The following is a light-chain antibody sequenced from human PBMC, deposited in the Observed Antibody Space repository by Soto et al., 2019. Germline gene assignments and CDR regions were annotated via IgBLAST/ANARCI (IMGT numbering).Light chain of an antibody. V-gene: IGKV3-20*01. CDR3: QHYGSLVLT. Sequence: EIVLTQSLGTLSLSPGERATLSCRASQSISSTYLAWYQQKPGQAPRLLIYGASSRATGIPDRFSGSGSGTDFTLTISRLEPEDFAVYYCQHYGSLVLTFGGGTKVEIK. CDR1: QSISSTY. CDR2: GAS. J-gene: IGKJ4*01.